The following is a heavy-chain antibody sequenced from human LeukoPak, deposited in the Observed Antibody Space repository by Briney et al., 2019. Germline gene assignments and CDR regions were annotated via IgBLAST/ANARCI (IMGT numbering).Heavy chain of an antibody. CDR2: IKQDGSEK. Sequence: GGSLRLSCAASGFTFSSYWMSWVRQAPGKGLEWVANIKQDGSEKDYVDSVKGRFTISRDNAKNSLYLQMNSLRAEDTAVYYCARHGLRWFGELYINHWGQGTLVTVSS. CDR3: ARHGLRWFGELYINH. J-gene: IGHJ4*02. CDR1: GFTFSSYW. D-gene: IGHD3-10*01. V-gene: IGHV3-7*01.